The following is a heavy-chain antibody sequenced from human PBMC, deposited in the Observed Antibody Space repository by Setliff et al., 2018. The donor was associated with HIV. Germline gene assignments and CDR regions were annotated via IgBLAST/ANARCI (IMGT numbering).Heavy chain of an antibody. CDR3: AKGQGPVDY. J-gene: IGHJ4*02. Sequence: ASVKVSCKASGYTFTSYAISWVRQAPGQGLEWMGRFSPGSGGTTFVSQKFQGRVTMTRDASSTTAYMEVNRLTSDDTAVYYCAKGQGPVDYWGQGTLVTVSS. V-gene: IGHV1-2*06. CDR1: GYTFTSYA. CDR2: FSPGSGGT.